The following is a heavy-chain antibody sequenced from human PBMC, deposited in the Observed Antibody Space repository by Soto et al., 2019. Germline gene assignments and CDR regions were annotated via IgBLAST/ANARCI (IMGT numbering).Heavy chain of an antibody. Sequence: QVQLQESGPRLVKPSQTLSLTCTVSGGSISSGGYYWSWIRQHPGKGLEWIGYIYYSGSTYYNPSLKTRVTISVDTSKNQLSLKLSSVTAADTAIYYFAADRGYSYAYFDYWGQGTLVTVSS. V-gene: IGHV4-31*03. J-gene: IGHJ4*02. CDR2: IYYSGST. CDR3: AADRGYSYAYFDY. D-gene: IGHD5-18*01. CDR1: GGSISSGGYY.